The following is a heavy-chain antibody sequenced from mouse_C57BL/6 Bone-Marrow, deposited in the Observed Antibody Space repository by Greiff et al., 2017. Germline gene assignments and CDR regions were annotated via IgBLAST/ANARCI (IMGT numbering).Heavy chain of an antibody. D-gene: IGHD2-1*01. CDR2: FYPGSGSI. CDR1: GYTFTEYT. J-gene: IGHJ4*01. CDR3: ARHEVYYGNYPYAMDY. Sequence: VKLMESGAELVKPGASVKLSCKASGYTFTEYTIHWVKQRSGQGLEWIGWFYPGSGSIKYNEKFKDKATLTADKSSSTVYMELSRLTSEDSAVYFCARHEVYYGNYPYAMDYWGQGTSVTVSS. V-gene: IGHV1-62-2*01.